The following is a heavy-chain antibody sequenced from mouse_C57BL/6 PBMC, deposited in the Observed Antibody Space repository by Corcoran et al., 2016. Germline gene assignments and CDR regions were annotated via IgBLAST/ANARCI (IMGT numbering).Heavy chain of an antibody. Sequence: EVQLQQSGPELVKPGASVKISCKASGYTFTDYYMNWVKQSHGKSLEWIGDINPNNGGTSYNQKFKGKATLTVDKSSSTAYMELRSLTSEDSAVYYCARETRGGYFDYWGQGTTLTVSS. CDR2: INPNNGGT. V-gene: IGHV1-26*01. J-gene: IGHJ2*01. CDR3: ARETRGGYFDY. CDR1: GYTFTDYY.